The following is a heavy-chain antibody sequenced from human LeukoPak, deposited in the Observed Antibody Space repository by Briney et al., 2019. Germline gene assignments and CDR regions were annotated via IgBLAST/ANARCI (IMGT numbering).Heavy chain of an antibody. D-gene: IGHD2-21*01. V-gene: IGHV3-23*01. Sequence: PGGSLRLSCAASGFTFSSYAMSWVRHAPGKGLEWVSAISGSGGSKYYADSVKGRFTISRDNSKNTLYLQMNSLRAEDTAVYYCAKDQGIVVVIATNFDYWGQGTLVTVSS. J-gene: IGHJ4*02. CDR2: ISGSGGSK. CDR1: GFTFSSYA. CDR3: AKDQGIVVVIATNFDY.